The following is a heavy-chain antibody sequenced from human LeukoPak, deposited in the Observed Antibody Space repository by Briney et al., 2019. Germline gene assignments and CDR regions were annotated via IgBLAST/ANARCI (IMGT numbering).Heavy chain of an antibody. CDR3: VQDWAWGAFGY. V-gene: IGHV3-23*01. CDR1: AFTFSSYA. J-gene: IGHJ4*02. Sequence: GGSLRLSCAASAFTFSSYAMSWVRQAPGKGLEWVSAISGSVGSTYYADSVKGRFTISRDNSKNTLYLQMNSLRAEDTAVYYCVQDWAWGAFGYWGQGTLVTVSS. CDR2: ISGSVGST. D-gene: IGHD7-27*01.